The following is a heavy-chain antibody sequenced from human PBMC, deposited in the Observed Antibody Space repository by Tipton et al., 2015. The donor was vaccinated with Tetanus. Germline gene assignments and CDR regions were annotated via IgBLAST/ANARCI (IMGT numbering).Heavy chain of an antibody. Sequence: QSGAEVKKPGASVKVSCKASGYPFISYTMHWVRQAPGQGLEWMGSINGANGNTRYSQKFQDRVTITRDTSASTGYMELSSLRSEDTGVYYCARVVGGSGSHIRAVDYWGQGTLVTVSS. CDR3: ARVVGGSGSHIRAVDY. V-gene: IGHV1-3*01. CDR1: GYPFISYT. D-gene: IGHD3-10*01. J-gene: IGHJ4*02. CDR2: INGANGNT.